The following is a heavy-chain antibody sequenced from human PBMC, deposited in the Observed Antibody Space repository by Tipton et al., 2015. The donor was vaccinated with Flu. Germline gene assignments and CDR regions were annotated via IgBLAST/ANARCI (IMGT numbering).Heavy chain of an antibody. CDR2: IHHSGTA. D-gene: IGHD3-10*01. CDR1: GHSISGGYY. Sequence: GLVKPSETLSLTCAVSGHSISGGYYWGWIRQPPGKGLEWIGSIHHSGTAHYTKSLKSRVTMSVDTSKNQFFLNVTSVTAADTAVYYCAREGPHYFGSGSRFDYWGQGNLVTVSS. V-gene: IGHV4-38-2*02. J-gene: IGHJ4*02. CDR3: AREGPHYFGSGSRFDY.